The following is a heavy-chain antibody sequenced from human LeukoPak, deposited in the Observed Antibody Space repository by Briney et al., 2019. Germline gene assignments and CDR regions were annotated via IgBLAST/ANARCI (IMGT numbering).Heavy chain of an antibody. V-gene: IGHV3-53*01. CDR1: GFTVSSNY. J-gene: IGHJ4*02. D-gene: IGHD2-2*01. CDR2: LYSGGST. Sequence: GGSLRLSCAASGFTVSSNYMSWVRQAPGKGLEWVSVLYSGGSTYYADSVKGRFTISRDNSKNTLYLQMNSLRAEDTAVYYCASGARRTSCLDYWGQGTLVTVPS. CDR3: ASGARRTSCLDY.